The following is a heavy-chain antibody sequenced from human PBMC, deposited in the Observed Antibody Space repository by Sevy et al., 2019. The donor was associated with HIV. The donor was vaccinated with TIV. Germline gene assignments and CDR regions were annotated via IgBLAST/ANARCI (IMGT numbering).Heavy chain of an antibody. CDR2: IHQSGST. J-gene: IGHJ4*02. CDR3: VRRTYYSDSTAYYFDY. CDR1: GYSISTGYY. D-gene: IGHD3-22*01. Sequence: SETLSLTCTVSGYSISTGYYWGWIRQPPGKGLEWIGNIHQSGSTYYNPSLKSRITISVDTSKNQFSLNLISVTAADTAVYYCVRRTYYSDSTAYYFDYWGQGTLVTVSS. V-gene: IGHV4-38-2*02.